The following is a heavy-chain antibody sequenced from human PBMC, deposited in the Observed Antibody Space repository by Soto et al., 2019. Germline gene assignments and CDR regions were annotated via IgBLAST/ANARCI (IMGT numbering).Heavy chain of an antibody. CDR2: INPNSGDT. Sequence: GASVKVSCKASGYTFTDYYLHWVRQAPGQGLEWMGWINPNSGDTIYAQKFQGRVTLTRDTSISTAYMELSRLRSDDTAVYYCARRKAGYYDSSGSGAFDIWGQGTMVTVPS. CDR3: ARRKAGYYDSSGSGAFDI. CDR1: GYTFTDYY. J-gene: IGHJ3*02. V-gene: IGHV1-2*02. D-gene: IGHD3-22*01.